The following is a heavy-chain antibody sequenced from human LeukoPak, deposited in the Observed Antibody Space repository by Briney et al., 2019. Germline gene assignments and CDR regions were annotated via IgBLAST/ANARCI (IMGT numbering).Heavy chain of an antibody. V-gene: IGHV4-59*08. J-gene: IGHJ6*02. CDR3: ARHTPVPLPSGFYFEMDV. CDR2: IFYSGST. D-gene: IGHD2-15*01. Sequence: SETLSLTCTVSGGSISSFYWSWIRQPPGKGLEWVGYIFYSGSTNYNPSLKSRVTMSVATSKNQFSLKLSSVTAADTAVYYCARHTPVPLPSGFYFEMDVWGQGTTVTVSS. CDR1: GGSISSFY.